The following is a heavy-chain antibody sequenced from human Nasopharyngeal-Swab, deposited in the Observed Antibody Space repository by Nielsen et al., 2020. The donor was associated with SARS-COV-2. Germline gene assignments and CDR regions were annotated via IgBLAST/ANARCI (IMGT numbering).Heavy chain of an antibody. J-gene: IGHJ4*02. CDR3: ARRELPENRGGFDY. D-gene: IGHD2-15*01. V-gene: IGHV5-51*01. Sequence: VRQMPGKGLEWMGIIYPGDSDTRYSPSFQGQVTISADKSISTAYLQWSSLKASDTAMYYCARRELPENRGGFDYWGQGTLVTVSS. CDR2: IYPGDSDT.